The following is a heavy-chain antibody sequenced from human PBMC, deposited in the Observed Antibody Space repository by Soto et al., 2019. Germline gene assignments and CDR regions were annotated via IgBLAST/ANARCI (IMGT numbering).Heavy chain of an antibody. V-gene: IGHV3-48*01. CDR3: AREGYCSSTSCYGDYYYGMDV. J-gene: IGHJ6*02. CDR2: ISSSSSTI. Sequence: PGGSLRLSCAASGFTFSSYSMNWVRQAPGKGLEWVSYISSSSSTIYYADSMKGRFTISRDNAKNSLYLQMNSLRAEDTAVYYCAREGYCSSTSCYGDYYYGMDVWGQGTKVTVSS. D-gene: IGHD2-2*01. CDR1: GFTFSSYS.